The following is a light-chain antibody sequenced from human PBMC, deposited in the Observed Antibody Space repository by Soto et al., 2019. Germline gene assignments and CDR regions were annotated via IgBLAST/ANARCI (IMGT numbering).Light chain of an antibody. CDR2: KAS. V-gene: IGKV1-5*03. J-gene: IGKJ4*01. Sequence: DIQINQDTSPLSAYVXDGVAITCRASQSISSWLAWYQQKPGKAPKLLIYKASSLESGVPSRFSGSGSGTEFTLTISSLQPDDFATYYCQQYNSYPLTFGGGTKV. CDR1: QSISSW. CDR3: QQYNSYPLT.